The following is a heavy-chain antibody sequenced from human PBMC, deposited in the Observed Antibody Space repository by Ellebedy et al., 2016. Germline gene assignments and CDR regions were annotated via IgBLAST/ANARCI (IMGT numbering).Heavy chain of an antibody. J-gene: IGHJ4*02. CDR2: ISTTSNVI. CDR1: GFTFDDFY. V-gene: IGHV3-11*01. Sequence: GGSLRLXXAASGFTFDDFYMSWIRQAPGKGLEWISYISTTSNVIYYADSVKGRFTISRDNTGNLLFLQMNSLSAEDSATYYCTRGVIPAAICPPSGYWGQGTLVTVST. CDR3: TRGVIPAAICPPSGY. D-gene: IGHD2-2*01.